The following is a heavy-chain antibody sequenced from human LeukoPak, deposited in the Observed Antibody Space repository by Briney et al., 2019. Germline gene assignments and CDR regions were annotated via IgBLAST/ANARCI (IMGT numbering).Heavy chain of an antibody. CDR3: VKDHFPCYYYDSSGYYYDYYFDY. J-gene: IGHJ4*02. CDR2: ISGSGGST. V-gene: IGHV3-23*01. D-gene: IGHD3-22*01. Sequence: GGSLRLSCAASGFTFSSYAMSWVRQAPGKGLEWVSAISGSGGSTYYADSVKGRFTISRDNSKNTLYLQMNSLRAEDTAVYYCVKDHFPCYYYDSSGYYYDYYFDYWGQGTLVTVSS. CDR1: GFTFSSYA.